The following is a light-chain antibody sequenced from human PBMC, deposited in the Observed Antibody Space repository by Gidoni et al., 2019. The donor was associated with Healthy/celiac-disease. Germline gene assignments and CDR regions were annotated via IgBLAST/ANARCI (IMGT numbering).Light chain of an antibody. CDR2: LGS. V-gene: IGKV2-28*01. CDR1: QCLLHSNGYNY. CDR3: MQALQTPRYT. Sequence: DIVMTQSPLSLPVPPGGPASISCRSSQCLLHSNGYNYLDWYLQKPGQSPPLLIYLGSNRASGVPDRFSGSGSGTDFTLKISRVEAEDVGVYYCMQALQTPRYTFGQGTKLEIK. J-gene: IGKJ2*01.